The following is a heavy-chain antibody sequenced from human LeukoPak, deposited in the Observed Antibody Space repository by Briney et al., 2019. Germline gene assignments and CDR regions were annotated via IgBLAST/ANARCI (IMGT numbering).Heavy chain of an antibody. CDR3: ARVRSIAAAGTVLGY. V-gene: IGHV1-46*01. D-gene: IGHD6-13*01. Sequence: ASVKVSCKASGYTFTSYYMHWVRQAPGQGLEWMGIINPSGGSTSYAQKFQGRVTMTRDMSTSTVYMELSSLRSEDMAVYYCARVRSIAAAGTVLGYWGQGTLVTVSS. CDR2: INPSGGST. J-gene: IGHJ4*02. CDR1: GYTFTSYY.